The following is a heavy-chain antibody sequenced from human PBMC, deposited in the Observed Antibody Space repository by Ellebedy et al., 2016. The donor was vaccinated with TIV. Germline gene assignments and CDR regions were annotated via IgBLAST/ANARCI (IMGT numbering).Heavy chain of an antibody. CDR3: ATDGSYGDYRSPAHAFVI. V-gene: IGHV3-7*01. J-gene: IGHJ3*02. CDR1: GFSFGSYW. Sequence: GESLKISCAASGFSFGSYWMSWARQAPGKGLEWVANINQGGSERHYVDSVKGRFTISRDNAKNSLYLQMNSLRAEDTAVYYCATDGSYGDYRSPAHAFVIWGQGTMVTVSS. CDR2: INQGGSER. D-gene: IGHD4-17*01.